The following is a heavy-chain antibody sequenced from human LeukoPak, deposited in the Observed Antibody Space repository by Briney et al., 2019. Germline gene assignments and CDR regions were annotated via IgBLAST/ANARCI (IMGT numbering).Heavy chain of an antibody. D-gene: IGHD2-15*01. CDR3: ERGYCSGGSCYSIDY. Sequence: GASEKVSCKASGYTFTSYCISWVRQAPRQGLDWMGWISAYNGNTNYAQKLQGRVTMTTDTSTSTAYMELRSLRSDDTAVYYCERGYCSGGSCYSIDYWGQGTLVTVSS. J-gene: IGHJ4*02. CDR2: ISAYNGNT. CDR1: GYTFTSYC. V-gene: IGHV1-18*01.